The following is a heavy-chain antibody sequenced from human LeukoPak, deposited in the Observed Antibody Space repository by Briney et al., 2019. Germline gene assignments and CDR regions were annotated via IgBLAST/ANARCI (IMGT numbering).Heavy chain of an antibody. CDR1: GFSFSSYW. D-gene: IGHD3-22*01. Sequence: PGGSLRLSCAASGFSFSSYWMSWVRQAPGKGLEWVAHIKQDGSEKSYVDSVKGRFTISRDNAWNSLYLQMNSLRAEDTAVYYCAKDRGLDYYDSSGYYFDYWGQGTLVTVSS. CDR3: AKDRGLDYYDSSGYYFDY. J-gene: IGHJ4*02. V-gene: IGHV3-7*01. CDR2: IKQDGSEK.